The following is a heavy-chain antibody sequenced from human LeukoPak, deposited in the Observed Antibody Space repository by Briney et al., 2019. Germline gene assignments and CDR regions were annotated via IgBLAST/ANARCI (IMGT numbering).Heavy chain of an antibody. D-gene: IGHD3-22*01. V-gene: IGHV4-34*01. CDR3: ARAEGIYDSSSLDY. CDR2: IYHSGST. J-gene: IGHJ4*02. Sequence: SETLSLTCAVYGESFSGYYWSWVRQPPGKGLEWIGEIYHSGSTNYNPSLKSRVTISVDKSKNQFSLKLSSVTAADTAVYYCARAEGIYDSSSLDYWGQGTLVTVSS. CDR1: GESFSGYY.